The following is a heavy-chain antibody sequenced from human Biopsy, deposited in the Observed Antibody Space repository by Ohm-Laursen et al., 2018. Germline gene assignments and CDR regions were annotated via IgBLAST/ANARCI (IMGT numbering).Heavy chain of an antibody. D-gene: IGHD2-15*01. V-gene: IGHV4-34*08. CDR1: GFIFSTYT. CDR3: GNEVHGRDY. CDR2: INQAGTT. J-gene: IGHJ4*02. Sequence: LRLSCAASGFIFSTYTMNWVRQAPGEGLEWIGQINQAGTTNYNPSLKSRVSISADASKYEFSLRLTSVTAADTAVYLCGNEVHGRDYWGLGAQVTVSS.